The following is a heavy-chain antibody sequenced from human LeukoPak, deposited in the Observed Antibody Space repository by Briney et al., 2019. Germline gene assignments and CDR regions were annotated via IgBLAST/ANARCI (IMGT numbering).Heavy chain of an antibody. CDR3: AKGSIAAPNRWFDP. J-gene: IGHJ5*02. Sequence: GGSLRLSCAASGFTFSSYAMHWVRQAPGKGLEWVAVISYDGSNKYYADSVKGRFTISRDNSKNTLYLQMNSLRAEDTAVYYCAKGSIAAPNRWFDPWGQGTLVTVSS. D-gene: IGHD6-6*01. CDR1: GFTFSSYA. V-gene: IGHV3-30-3*01. CDR2: ISYDGSNK.